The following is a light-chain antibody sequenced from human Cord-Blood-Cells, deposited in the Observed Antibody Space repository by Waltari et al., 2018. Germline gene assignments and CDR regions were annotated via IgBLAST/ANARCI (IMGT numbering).Light chain of an antibody. CDR2: EGS. J-gene: IGLJ1*01. CDR3: CSYAGSSTRYV. V-gene: IGLV2-23*01. CDR1: SSDVGSYNL. Sequence: QSALTQPASVSGSPGQSITISCTGTSSDVGSYNLVSWYQQHPGKAPKLMIYEGSKRPSGVSNRCSGSKSGNTASLTISGLQAEDEADYYCCSYAGSSTRYVFGTGTKVTGL.